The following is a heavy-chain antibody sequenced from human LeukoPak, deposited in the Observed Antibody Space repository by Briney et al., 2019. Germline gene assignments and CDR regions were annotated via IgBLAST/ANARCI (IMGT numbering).Heavy chain of an antibody. J-gene: IGHJ3*01. D-gene: IGHD2-15*01. CDR1: GFTFSRYG. Sequence: PGGSLRLSYAASGFTFSRYGMHCVRQAPGKGLEWVAVIAYDGSHNYYTDSVKGRFTISRDNSKNTLYLQMNSLRAEDTAVYFCARCSSSGAHDAFDFWGQGTMVTVSS. CDR3: ARCSSSGAHDAFDF. CDR2: IAYDGSHN. V-gene: IGHV3-30*03.